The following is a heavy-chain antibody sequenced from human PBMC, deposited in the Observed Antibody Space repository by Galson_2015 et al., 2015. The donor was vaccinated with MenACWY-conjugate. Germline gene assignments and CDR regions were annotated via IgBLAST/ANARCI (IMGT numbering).Heavy chain of an antibody. Sequence: SETLSLTCTVSGGSISSSSYYWGWIRQPPGKGLEWIGSIYYSGSTYYNPSLKSRVTISVDTSKNQFSLKLSSVTAADTAVYYCARTRVDIVATIGRSFDNWFDPWGQGTLVTVSS. V-gene: IGHV4-39*01. CDR1: GGSISSSSYY. J-gene: IGHJ5*02. CDR2: IYYSGST. CDR3: ARTRVDIVATIGRSFDNWFDP. D-gene: IGHD5-12*01.